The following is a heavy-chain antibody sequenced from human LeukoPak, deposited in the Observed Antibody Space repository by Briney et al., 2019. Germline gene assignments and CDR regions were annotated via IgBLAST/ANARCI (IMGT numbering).Heavy chain of an antibody. Sequence: GGSLRLSCAASGFTFSSYGMHWDRQAPGKGLEWVAVIWYDGSNKYYADSVKGRFTISRDNSKNTLYLQMNSLRAEDTAVYYCASTDDCSGGSCYPLGMDVWGQGTTVTVSS. V-gene: IGHV3-33*01. D-gene: IGHD2-15*01. CDR2: IWYDGSNK. J-gene: IGHJ6*02. CDR3: ASTDDCSGGSCYPLGMDV. CDR1: GFTFSSYG.